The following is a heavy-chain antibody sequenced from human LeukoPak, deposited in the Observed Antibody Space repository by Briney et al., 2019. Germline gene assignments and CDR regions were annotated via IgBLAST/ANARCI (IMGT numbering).Heavy chain of an antibody. D-gene: IGHD3-22*01. Sequence: GGSLRLSCAASGFTFSSYAMSWVRQAPGKGLEWGSAISGSDGSTYYADSVKGRFTISRDNSKNTLYLQMNSLRAEDTAVYYCAKVYDSSGYDSFFDYWGQGTLVTVSS. J-gene: IGHJ4*02. CDR2: ISGSDGST. CDR3: AKVYDSSGYDSFFDY. CDR1: GFTFSSYA. V-gene: IGHV3-23*01.